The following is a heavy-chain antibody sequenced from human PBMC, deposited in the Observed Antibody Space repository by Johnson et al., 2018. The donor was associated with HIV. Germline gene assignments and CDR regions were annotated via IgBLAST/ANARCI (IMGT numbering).Heavy chain of an antibody. Sequence: QLVESGGGLVKPGGSLRLSCAASGFPFSYAWMNWVRQTPGKGLEWVGRIKSRTDGGTTDYAAPVKGRFTIPRDDSKTTLFLQMNSLETEDTAVYYCATGDMPAFDIWGQGTMVTVSS. J-gene: IGHJ3*02. D-gene: IGHD2-2*01. CDR2: IKSRTDGGTT. CDR3: ATGDMPAFDI. V-gene: IGHV3-15*01. CDR1: GFPFSYAW.